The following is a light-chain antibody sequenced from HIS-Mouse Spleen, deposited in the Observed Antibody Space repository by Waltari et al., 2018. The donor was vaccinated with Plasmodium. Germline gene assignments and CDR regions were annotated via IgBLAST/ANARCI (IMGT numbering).Light chain of an antibody. CDR1: SSYVGRYNL. CDR2: EGI. V-gene: IGLV2-23*01. J-gene: IGLJ1*01. CDR3: CSYAGSSTYV. Sequence: QSALTQPASVSGSPGQSIPISCTGTSSYVGRYNLVSWYQQPPGKAPKLMIYEGIKRPSGVSNRFSGSKSGNTASLTISGLQAEDEADYYCCSYAGSSTYVFGTGTKVTVL.